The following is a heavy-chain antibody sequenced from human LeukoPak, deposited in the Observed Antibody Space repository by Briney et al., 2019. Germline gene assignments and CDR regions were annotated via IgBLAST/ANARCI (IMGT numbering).Heavy chain of an antibody. CDR2: IYYSEST. Sequence: SETLSLTCTVSGDSISNYYWSWIRQPPGKGLEWIGYIYYSESTNYNPSLKSRVTISTDTFKSQFSLNLRSVTAEDTGIYYCARGRCRNSGCRPYFDYWGQGTQVTVSS. V-gene: IGHV4-59*01. CDR3: ARGRCRNSGCRPYFDY. CDR1: GDSISNYY. D-gene: IGHD2/OR15-2a*01. J-gene: IGHJ4*02.